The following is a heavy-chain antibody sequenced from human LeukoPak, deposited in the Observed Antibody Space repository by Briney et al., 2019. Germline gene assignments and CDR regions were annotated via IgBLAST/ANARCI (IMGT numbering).Heavy chain of an antibody. CDR3: ARANIVVVTALSFDY. Sequence: ASETLSLTCTVSGGSISSGDYYWSWIRQPPGKGLEWIGYIYYSGSTYYSPSLKSRVTISVDTSKNQFSLKLSSVTAADTAVYYCARANIVVVTALSFDYWGQGTLVTVSS. CDR2: IYYSGST. V-gene: IGHV4-30-4*01. D-gene: IGHD2-21*02. CDR1: GGSISSGDYY. J-gene: IGHJ4*02.